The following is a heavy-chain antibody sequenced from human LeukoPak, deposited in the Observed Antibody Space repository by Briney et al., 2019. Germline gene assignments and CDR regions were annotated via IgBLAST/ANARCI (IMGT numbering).Heavy chain of an antibody. D-gene: IGHD3-22*01. CDR2: ISSSSSYI. J-gene: IGHJ4*02. V-gene: IGHV3-21*01. Sequence: GGSLRLSCAAYGFTFSSYSMNWVRQAPGKGLEWVSSISSSSSYIYYADSVKGRFTISRDNAKNSLYLQMNSLRAEDTAVYYCAVGRGVITSSPIDYWGQGTLVTVSS. CDR3: AVGRGVITSSPIDY. CDR1: GFTFSSYS.